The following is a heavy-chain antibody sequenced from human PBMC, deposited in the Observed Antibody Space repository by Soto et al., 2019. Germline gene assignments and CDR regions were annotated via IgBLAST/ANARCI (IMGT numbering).Heavy chain of an antibody. D-gene: IGHD6-19*01. CDR2: IWYDGSNK. CDR3: ARDGGYSSAWAVFDI. J-gene: IGHJ3*02. V-gene: IGHV3-33*01. CDR1: GFTFSSYG. Sequence: GSLRLSCAASGFTFSSYGMHWVRQAPGKGLEWVAVIWYDGSNKYYADSVKGRFTISRDNSKNTLYLQMNSLRAEDTAVYYCARDGGYSSAWAVFDIWGQGTMVTVSS.